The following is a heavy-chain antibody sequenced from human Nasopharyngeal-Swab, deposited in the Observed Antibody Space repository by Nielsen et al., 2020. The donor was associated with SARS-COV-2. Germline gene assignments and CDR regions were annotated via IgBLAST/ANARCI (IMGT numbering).Heavy chain of an antibody. D-gene: IGHD4-23*01. Sequence: GGSLRLSCAASGFTFDDYAMHWVRQATGKGLEWVSAIGTAGDTYYPGSVKGRFTISRENAKNSLYLQMNSLRAGDTAVYYCARAHYGGTYYYYYGMDVWGQGTTVTVSS. J-gene: IGHJ6*02. CDR3: ARAHYGGTYYYYYGMDV. V-gene: IGHV3-13*01. CDR1: GFTFDDYA. CDR2: IGTAGDT.